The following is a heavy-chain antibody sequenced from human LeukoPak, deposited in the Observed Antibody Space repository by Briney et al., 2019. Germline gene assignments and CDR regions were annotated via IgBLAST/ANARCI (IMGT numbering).Heavy chain of an antibody. CDR3: AKYVVYGSGKYYFDY. Sequence: PSETLSLTCTVSGGSVSSTTYYWSWIRQPPGKGLEWIASINYSGSTYYNPSLKSRVTISVDTSENQFSLKLSSVTAADTAVYYCAKYVVYGSGKYYFDYWGQGTLVTVSS. CDR2: INYSGST. V-gene: IGHV4-39*01. D-gene: IGHD3-10*01. CDR1: GGSVSSTTYY. J-gene: IGHJ4*02.